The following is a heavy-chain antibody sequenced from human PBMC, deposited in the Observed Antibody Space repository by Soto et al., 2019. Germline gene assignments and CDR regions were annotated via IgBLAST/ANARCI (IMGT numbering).Heavy chain of an antibody. CDR3: AKDWGSSGWYNWFDP. CDR2: ISHDGSAK. V-gene: IGHV3-30*18. D-gene: IGHD6-13*01. Sequence: QVQLVEYGGGVVQPGRSLRLSCAASGFTFSASGMHWVRQAPGKGLEWVAMISHDGSAKYYLDSLKGRFTISRDTSKNTLHLQMDSLRDEDTAIYYCAKDWGSSGWYNWFDPWGQGTLVTVSS. J-gene: IGHJ5*02. CDR1: GFTFSASG.